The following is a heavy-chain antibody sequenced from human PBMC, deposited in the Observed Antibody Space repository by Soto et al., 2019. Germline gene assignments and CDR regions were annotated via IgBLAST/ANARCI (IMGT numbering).Heavy chain of an antibody. J-gene: IGHJ6*02. Sequence: GGSLRLSCAASGFTFSSYAMHWVRQAPGKGLEWVAVISYDGSNKYYADSVKGRFTISRDNSKNTLYLQMNSLRAEDTAVYYCARDWGGIYGGKTSDCYGMDVWGQGTTVTVSS. D-gene: IGHD4-17*01. CDR3: ARDWGGIYGGKTSDCYGMDV. CDR2: ISYDGSNK. V-gene: IGHV3-30-3*01. CDR1: GFTFSSYA.